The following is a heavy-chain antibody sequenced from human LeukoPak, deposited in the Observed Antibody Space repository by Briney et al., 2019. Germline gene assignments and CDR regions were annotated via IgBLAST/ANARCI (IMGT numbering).Heavy chain of an antibody. CDR1: GYSFTSYW. D-gene: IGHD3-22*01. Sequence: GESLKISCKGSGYSFTSYWIGWVRQMPGKGLEWMGIIYPGDSDTRYSPSFQGQVTISADKSISTAYLQWSSLKASDTAMYYCARLSYYDSSGYHKGNLDYWGQGTLVTVSS. CDR3: ARLSYYDSSGYHKGNLDY. CDR2: IYPGDSDT. J-gene: IGHJ4*02. V-gene: IGHV5-51*01.